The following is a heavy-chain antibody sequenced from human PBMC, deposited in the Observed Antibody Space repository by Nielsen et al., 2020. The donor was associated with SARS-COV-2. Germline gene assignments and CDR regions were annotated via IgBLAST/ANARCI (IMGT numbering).Heavy chain of an antibody. V-gene: IGHV5-10-1*01. J-gene: IGHJ4*02. D-gene: IGHD3-10*01. CDR1: GYSFTSYW. Sequence: GESLKISCKGSGYSFTSYWISWVRQMPGKGLEWMGRIDPSDSYTNYSPSFQGHVTISADKSISTAYLQWSSLKASDTAMYYCARLGVWFGEVGAFDYWGQGTLVTVSS. CDR2: IDPSDSYT. CDR3: ARLGVWFGEVGAFDY.